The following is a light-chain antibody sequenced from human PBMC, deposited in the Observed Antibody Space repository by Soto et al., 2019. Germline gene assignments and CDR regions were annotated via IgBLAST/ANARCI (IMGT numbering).Light chain of an antibody. CDR2: GAS. Sequence: EIVMTQSPATLSVSPGERATLFFRASQSVSSNLAWYQQKPGQAPRLLIYGASTRATGSPVRFSGSGSGTEFNLTISSLQSEDFAVYYCQQYNNWPLTFGGGTKVDIK. CDR3: QQYNNWPLT. J-gene: IGKJ4*01. CDR1: QSVSSN. V-gene: IGKV3-15*01.